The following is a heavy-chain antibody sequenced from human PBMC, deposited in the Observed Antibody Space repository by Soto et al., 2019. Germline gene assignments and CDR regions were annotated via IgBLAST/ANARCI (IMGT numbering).Heavy chain of an antibody. Sequence: QVQLVQSGAEVKKPGSSVKVSCKASGGTFSSYTISWVRQAPGQGLEWMGRIIPILGIANYAQKFQGRVTITVDKSTSTAYMELSSLRSEDTAVYYCARGLAVAGSDYWGQGTLVTVSS. J-gene: IGHJ4*02. CDR2: IIPILGIA. CDR3: ARGLAVAGSDY. D-gene: IGHD6-19*01. CDR1: GGTFSSYT. V-gene: IGHV1-69*02.